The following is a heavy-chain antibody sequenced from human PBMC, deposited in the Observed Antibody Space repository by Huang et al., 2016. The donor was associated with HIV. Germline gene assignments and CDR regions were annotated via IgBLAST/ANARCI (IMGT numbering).Heavy chain of an antibody. D-gene: IGHD1-26*01. CDR2: ISYDGSSK. Sequence: QVQLVESGGGVVQPGRSLRLSCAAFGCTFNQFDMHWVRQAPGKGLEWVAIISYDGSSKYHAESVKGRFTISRDNSKNTVYLQMNSLRVEDTAVYYCAKDGRGSGTYYDYFEYWGQGTLVTVSS. V-gene: IGHV3-30*18. CDR1: GCTFNQFD. CDR3: AKDGRGSGTYYDYFEY. J-gene: IGHJ4*02.